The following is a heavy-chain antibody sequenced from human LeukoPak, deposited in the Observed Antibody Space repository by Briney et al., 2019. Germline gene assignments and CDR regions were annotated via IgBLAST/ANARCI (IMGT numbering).Heavy chain of an antibody. J-gene: IGHJ5*02. CDR1: GGSISSGDYY. CDR2: IYYSGST. D-gene: IGHD2-2*01. V-gene: IGHV4-30-4*01. Sequence: PSETLSLTCTVSGGSISSGDYYWSWIRQPPGKGLEWIGYIYYSGSTYYNPSLKGRVTISVDTSKNQFSLKLSSVTAADTAVYYCARGWYQQRWFDPWGQGTLVTVSS. CDR3: ARGWYQQRWFDP.